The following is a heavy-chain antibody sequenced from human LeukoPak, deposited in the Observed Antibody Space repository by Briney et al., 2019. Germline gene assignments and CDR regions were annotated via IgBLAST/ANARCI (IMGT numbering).Heavy chain of an antibody. CDR3: ARADYYDSSGPWTY. V-gene: IGHV4-38-2*02. Sequence: SETLSLTCTVSGYSISSGYYWGWIRQPPGKGLEWIGSIYHGGSTYYNPSLKSRVTISVDTSKNQFSLKLSSVTAADTAVYYCARADYYDSSGPWTYWGQGTLVTVSS. J-gene: IGHJ4*02. CDR2: IYHGGST. D-gene: IGHD3-22*01. CDR1: GYSISSGYY.